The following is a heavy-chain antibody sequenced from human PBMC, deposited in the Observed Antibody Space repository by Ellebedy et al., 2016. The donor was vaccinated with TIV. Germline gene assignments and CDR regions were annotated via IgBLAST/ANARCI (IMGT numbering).Heavy chain of an antibody. J-gene: IGHJ3*02. Sequence: ASVKVSXXASGYTFTGYYMHWVRQAPGQGLEWMGWINPNSGGTNYAQKFQGRVTMTRDTSISTAYMELSRLRSDDTAVYYCARWGYYGSGSGAFDIWGQGTMVTVSS. CDR1: GYTFTGYY. V-gene: IGHV1-2*02. CDR3: ARWGYYGSGSGAFDI. CDR2: INPNSGGT. D-gene: IGHD3-10*01.